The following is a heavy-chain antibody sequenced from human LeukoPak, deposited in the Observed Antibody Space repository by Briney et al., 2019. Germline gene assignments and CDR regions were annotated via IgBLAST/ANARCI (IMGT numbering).Heavy chain of an antibody. V-gene: IGHV4-59*01. CDR2: IYYRGST. CDR3: ASSNHYYDSSGPEYFQH. CDR1: GGSISSYY. Sequence: SETLSLTCTVSGGSISSYYWSWIRQPPGKGLVWIGYIYYRGSTNYNPSLKSRVTISEDTSRNQFSLKLSSVTAADTAIYYCASSNHYYDSSGPEYFQHLGQGTLVTVSS. D-gene: IGHD3-22*01. J-gene: IGHJ1*01.